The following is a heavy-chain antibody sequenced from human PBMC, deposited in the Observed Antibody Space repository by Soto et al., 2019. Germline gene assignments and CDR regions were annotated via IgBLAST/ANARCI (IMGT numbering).Heavy chain of an antibody. Sequence: QITLKESGPTLVKPTQPLTLTCTFSGFSLSTSGVGVGWIRQPPGKALEWLALIYWNDDKRYSPSLKSRLTITKDTSKNQVVLTMTNMDPVDTATYYCARSPGLLWFGELSSHFVYWGQGTLVTVSS. J-gene: IGHJ4*02. CDR3: ARSPGLLWFGELSSHFVY. CDR1: GFSLSTSGVG. V-gene: IGHV2-5*01. CDR2: IYWNDDK. D-gene: IGHD3-10*01.